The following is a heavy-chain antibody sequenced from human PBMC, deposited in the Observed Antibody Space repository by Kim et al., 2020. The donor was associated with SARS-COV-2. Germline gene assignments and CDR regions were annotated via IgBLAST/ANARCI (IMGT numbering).Heavy chain of an antibody. Sequence: SETLSLTCTVSGGSVSSGSYYWSWIRQPPGKGLEWIGYISNSGNTSYNPSLKSPVTITVETSKNHFSLNLTHVTAADTAVYYCARDLGLTSTNGVGMDVWGQETTVTVSS. CDR3: ARDLGLTSTNGVGMDV. D-gene: IGHD2-21*02. V-gene: IGHV4-61*03. CDR2: ISNSGNT. CDR1: GGSVSSGSYY. J-gene: IGHJ6*02.